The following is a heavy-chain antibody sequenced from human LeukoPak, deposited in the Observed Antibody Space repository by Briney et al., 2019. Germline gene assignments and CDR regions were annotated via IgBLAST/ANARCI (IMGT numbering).Heavy chain of an antibody. CDR2: IDPSDSYT. Sequence: GAPLQISCKGSGYTFTSYWISWVRQLPGKGLEWMGRIDPSDSYTNYSPSFQGHVTISADKSISTAYLQWSSLKASDTAMYYCAGQSRGSPPPPADYWGQGTLVTVSS. D-gene: IGHD1-26*01. V-gene: IGHV5-10-1*01. J-gene: IGHJ4*02. CDR3: AGQSRGSPPPPADY. CDR1: GYTFTSYW.